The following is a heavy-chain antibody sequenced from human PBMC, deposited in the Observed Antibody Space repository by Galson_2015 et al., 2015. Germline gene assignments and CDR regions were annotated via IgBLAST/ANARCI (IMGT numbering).Heavy chain of an antibody. D-gene: IGHD3-3*01. CDR2: IWYDGSNK. Sequence: SLRLSCAASGFTFSSYGMHWVRQAPGKGLEWVAVIWYDGSNKYYADSVKGRFTISRDNSKNTLYLQMNSLRAEDTAVYYCARDESYYDFWSGFYYFDYWGQGTLVTVSS. V-gene: IGHV3-33*01. CDR3: ARDESYYDFWSGFYYFDY. J-gene: IGHJ4*02. CDR1: GFTFSSYG.